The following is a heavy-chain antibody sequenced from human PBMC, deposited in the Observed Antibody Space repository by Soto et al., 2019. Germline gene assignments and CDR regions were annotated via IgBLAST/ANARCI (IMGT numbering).Heavy chain of an antibody. Sequence: QVQLVESGGGVVQPGRSLRLSCAASGFTFSSYGMHWVRQAPGKGLEWVAVIWYDGSNKYYADFVKGRFTISRDNSKNTLYLQMNSLRAEDTAVYYCAREGSSGWYGYFDYWGQGTLVTVSS. CDR1: GFTFSSYG. CDR2: IWYDGSNK. V-gene: IGHV3-33*01. CDR3: AREGSSGWYGYFDY. J-gene: IGHJ4*02. D-gene: IGHD6-19*01.